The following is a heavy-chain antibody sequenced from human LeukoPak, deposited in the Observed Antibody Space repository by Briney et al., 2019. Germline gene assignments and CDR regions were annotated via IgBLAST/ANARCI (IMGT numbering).Heavy chain of an antibody. CDR2: ISYDGSNK. V-gene: IGHV3-30*18. CDR1: KFTFSSYG. Sequence: GRSLRLSCAASKFTFSSYGMHRVRQAPGKGLEWVAVISYDGSNKYYADSVKGRFTISRDNSKNTLYLQVNSLRPEDTAVYYCAKSRHPYNWNDGAFFDYWGQGTLVTVSS. J-gene: IGHJ4*02. D-gene: IGHD1-20*01. CDR3: AKSRHPYNWNDGAFFDY.